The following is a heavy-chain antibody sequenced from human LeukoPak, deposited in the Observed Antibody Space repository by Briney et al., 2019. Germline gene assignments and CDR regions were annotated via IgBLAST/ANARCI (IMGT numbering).Heavy chain of an antibody. V-gene: IGHV4-39*01. J-gene: IGHJ4*02. Sequence: SETLSLTCTVSGGSISSTNYYWGWIRQPPGKGLEWIGNIYYSGNTYYNASLKSRLTMSIDTSKNQFSLKLSSLTAADTAAYYCAGLGYTRSYPDYWGQGTQVTVSS. CDR1: GGSISSTNYY. CDR2: IYYSGNT. D-gene: IGHD1-26*01. CDR3: AGLGYTRSYPDY.